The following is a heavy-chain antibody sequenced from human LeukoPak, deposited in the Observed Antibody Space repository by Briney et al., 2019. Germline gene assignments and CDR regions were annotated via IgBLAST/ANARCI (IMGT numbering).Heavy chain of an antibody. CDR3: ARHGVAAAVDAWYFDL. D-gene: IGHD6-13*01. J-gene: IGHJ2*01. V-gene: IGHV4-4*02. Sequence: SGTLSLTCAVSGGSISSSNWWSWVRQPPGKGLEWIGEIYHSGSTNYNPSLKSRVTISVDKSKNQFSLKLSSVTAADTAVYYCARHGVAAAVDAWYFDLWGRGTLVTVSS. CDR2: IYHSGST. CDR1: GGSISSSNW.